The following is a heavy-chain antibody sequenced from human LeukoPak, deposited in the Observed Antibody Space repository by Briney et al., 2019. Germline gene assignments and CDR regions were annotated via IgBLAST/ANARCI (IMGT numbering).Heavy chain of an antibody. Sequence: GGSLRLSCAASGFTFSSYAMSWVRQAPGKGLEWVAAISGSGDNTYYADSVKGRFTISRDNSKNTLYVQMNSLRAEDTAVYYCAKDHDYGGGGPVWGQGTMVTVSS. CDR2: ISGSGDNT. D-gene: IGHD4-17*01. CDR1: GFTFSSYA. CDR3: AKDHDYGGGGPV. V-gene: IGHV3-23*01. J-gene: IGHJ3*01.